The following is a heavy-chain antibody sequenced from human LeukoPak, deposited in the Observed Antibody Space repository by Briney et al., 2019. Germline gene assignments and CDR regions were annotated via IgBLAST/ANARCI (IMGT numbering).Heavy chain of an antibody. CDR2: IYYSGST. Sequence: SETLSLTCTVSGGSTSSYYWSWIRQPPGKGLEWIGYIYYSGSTNYNLSLKSRVTISVDTSKNQFSLKLSSVTAADTAVYYCARVGGSQHDWYFDLWGRGTLVTVSS. D-gene: IGHD1-26*01. CDR1: GGSTSSYY. V-gene: IGHV4-59*01. J-gene: IGHJ2*01. CDR3: ARVGGSQHDWYFDL.